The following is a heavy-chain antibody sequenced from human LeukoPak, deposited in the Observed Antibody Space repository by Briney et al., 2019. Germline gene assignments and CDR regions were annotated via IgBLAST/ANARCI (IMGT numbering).Heavy chain of an antibody. CDR2: ISSSSSTI. J-gene: IGHJ6*03. Sequence: GGSLRLSCAASGFTFSSYSMNWVRQAPGKGLEWVSYISSSSSTIYYADSVKGRFTISRDNAKNSLYLQMNSLRAEDTAVYYCARAKGNSNYPYYYMDVWGKGPTVTVSS. V-gene: IGHV3-48*01. CDR1: GFTFSSYS. D-gene: IGHD4-11*01. CDR3: ARAKGNSNYPYYYMDV.